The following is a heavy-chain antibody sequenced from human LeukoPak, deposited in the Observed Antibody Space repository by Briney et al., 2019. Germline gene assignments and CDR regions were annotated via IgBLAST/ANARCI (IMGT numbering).Heavy chain of an antibody. CDR3: ARMYGKGPDY. J-gene: IGHJ4*02. Sequence: ASVKVSCKASGGTFSSYAISWVRQAPGQGLEWMGEIIPIFGTANYAQKFQGRVTITADESTSTAYMELSSLRSEDTAVYYCARMYGKGPDYWGQGTLVTVSS. CDR2: IIPIFGTA. CDR1: GGTFSSYA. V-gene: IGHV1-69*13. D-gene: IGHD2-8*01.